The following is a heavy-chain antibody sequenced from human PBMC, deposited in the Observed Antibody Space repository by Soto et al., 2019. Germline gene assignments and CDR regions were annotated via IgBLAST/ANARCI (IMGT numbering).Heavy chain of an antibody. Sequence: EVQLLESGGGLLQPGGSLRLSCAASGFSFTSYALIWVRQAPGKGLEWVSSISGSGGSTYYADSVKGRFTISRDNLKNTLNLEMNSLRAEDTAVYYCAKGLGSGYYGSGISHWGQGTLVTVSS. CDR2: ISGSGGST. CDR1: GFSFTSYA. D-gene: IGHD3-10*01. V-gene: IGHV3-23*01. CDR3: AKGLGSGYYGSGISH. J-gene: IGHJ4*02.